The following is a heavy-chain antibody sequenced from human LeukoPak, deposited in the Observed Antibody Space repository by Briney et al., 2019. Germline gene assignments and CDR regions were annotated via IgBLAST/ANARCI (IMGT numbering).Heavy chain of an antibody. CDR3: ARESSGSQRGIDY. V-gene: IGHV3-33*01. CDR1: GFTFGSYG. Sequence: GGSLRLSCAASGFTFGSYGMHWVRQAPGKGLEWVAVIWYDGSNKYYADSVKGRFTISRDNSKNTLYLQMNSLRAEDTAVYYCARESSGSQRGIDYWGQGTLVTVSS. CDR2: IWYDGSNK. D-gene: IGHD5-12*01. J-gene: IGHJ4*02.